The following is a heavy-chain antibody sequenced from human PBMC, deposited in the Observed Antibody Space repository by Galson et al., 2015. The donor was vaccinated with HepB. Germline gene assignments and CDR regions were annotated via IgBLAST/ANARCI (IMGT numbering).Heavy chain of an antibody. CDR2: IYYSGST. D-gene: IGHD2-15*01. J-gene: IGHJ4*02. Sequence: LSLTCTVSGGSISSYYWSWIRQPPGKGLEWIGYIYYSGSTNYNPSLKSRVTISVDTSKNQFSLKLSSVTAADTAVYYCARLEPGYCSGGSCYYFDYWGQGTLVTVSS. CDR1: GGSISSYY. V-gene: IGHV4-59*08. CDR3: ARLEPGYCSGGSCYYFDY.